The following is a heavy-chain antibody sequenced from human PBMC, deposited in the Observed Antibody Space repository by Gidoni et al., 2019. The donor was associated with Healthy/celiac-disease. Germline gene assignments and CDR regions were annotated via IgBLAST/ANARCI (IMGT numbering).Heavy chain of an antibody. D-gene: IGHD4-4*01. CDR2: IYPGDSDT. Sequence: EVQPVQCGAEVKKPGESRKIACRGDGYSFTRYWNGGAPQMPGKGLEWMGIIYPGDSDTRYSPSFQGQVTISADKSISTAYLQWSSLKASDTAMYYCARHVSPVTTLTPHYYYYYYMDVWGKGTTVTVSS. V-gene: IGHV5-51*01. CDR1: GYSFTRYW. CDR3: ARHVSPVTTLTPHYYYYYYMDV. J-gene: IGHJ6*03.